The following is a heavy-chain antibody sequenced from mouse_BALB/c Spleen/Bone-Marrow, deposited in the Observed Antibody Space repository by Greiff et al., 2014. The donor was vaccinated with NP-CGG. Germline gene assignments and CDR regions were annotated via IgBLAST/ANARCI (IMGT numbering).Heavy chain of an antibody. Sequence: QVQLKESGAELVKPGASVKLSCKASGYTFTSYYMYWVKQRPGQGLEWIGEINHSNGYTNFNEKFKSKATLTVDKSSSTAYMQLSSLTSEDSAVHYCTREGAYWGQGTLVTVSA. CDR1: GYTFTSYY. CDR2: INHSNGYT. J-gene: IGHJ3*01. V-gene: IGHV1S81*02. CDR3: TREGAY.